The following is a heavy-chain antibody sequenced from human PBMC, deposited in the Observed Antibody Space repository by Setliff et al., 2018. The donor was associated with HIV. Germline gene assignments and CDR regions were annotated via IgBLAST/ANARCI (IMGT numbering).Heavy chain of an antibody. J-gene: IGHJ2*01. CDR1: GYSVSSGYY. Sequence: SETLSLTCAVSGYSVSSGYYWGWIRQPPGKGLEWIASIYYSGSTYYAPSLKSRVTISRDTSKNHFSLKLSSVTAADTAIYYCARHPAEGSGSYAALKRYFDLWGRGTLVTVSS. CDR3: ARHPAEGSGSYAALKRYFDL. V-gene: IGHV4-38-2*01. D-gene: IGHD3-10*01. CDR2: IYYSGST.